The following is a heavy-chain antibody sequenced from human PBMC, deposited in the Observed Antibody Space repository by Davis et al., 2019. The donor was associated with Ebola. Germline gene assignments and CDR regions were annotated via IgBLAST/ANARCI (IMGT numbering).Heavy chain of an antibody. J-gene: IGHJ4*02. Sequence: GESLNTSCHGSGYIFTSYWIGWVRQIPGKGMEWMGIIYPCDSDTRYSPSFQGQVTISADKAISTAYLQWSSLKASDTAMYYCARHMLVYVGSDYWGQGTLVTVSS. CDR2: IYPCDSDT. D-gene: IGHD4-23*01. V-gene: IGHV5-51*01. CDR1: GYIFTSYW. CDR3: ARHMLVYVGSDY.